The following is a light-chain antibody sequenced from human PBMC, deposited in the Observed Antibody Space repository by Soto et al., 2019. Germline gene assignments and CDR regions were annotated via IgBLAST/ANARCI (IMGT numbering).Light chain of an antibody. J-gene: IGLJ2*01. CDR1: VLAKKY. CDR3: YSAADNNLGV. V-gene: IGLV3-27*01. CDR2: KDS. Sequence: SSELTQPSSVSVSPGQTARITCSGDVLAKKYARWFQQKPGQAPVLLIYKDSERPSGIPERFSGSSSGTTVTLTISGAQVEDEADYYCYSAADNNLGVFGGGTKVTVL.